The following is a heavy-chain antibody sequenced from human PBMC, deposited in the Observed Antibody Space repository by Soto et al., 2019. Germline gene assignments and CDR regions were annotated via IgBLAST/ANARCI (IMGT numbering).Heavy chain of an antibody. V-gene: IGHV3-30*18. Sequence: QVQLVESGGGVVQPGGSLRLSCAASGFTCSTYGMHWVRQAPGTGLAWVAVISYDGRDKYYADSVKGRFTISRDNTKNSLYLQMNSLRAGDRAVYYCANELDGGYSYGGDYWCHGTLVTVSS. J-gene: IGHJ4*01. CDR2: ISYDGRDK. CDR1: GFTCSTYG. CDR3: ANELDGGYSYGGDY. D-gene: IGHD5-18*01.